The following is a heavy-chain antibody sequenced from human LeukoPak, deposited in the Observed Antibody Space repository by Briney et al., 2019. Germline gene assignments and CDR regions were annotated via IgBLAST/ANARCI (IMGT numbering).Heavy chain of an antibody. CDR1: GFTFSSSA. V-gene: IGHV3-23*01. CDR3: AKQLGYCSDGSCYFPY. CDR2: ISNNGGYT. Sequence: PGGSLRLSCAASGFTFSSSAMSWVRQAPGKGLEWVSAISNNGGYTYYADSVQGRFTISRDNSKSTLCLQMNSLRAEDTAVYYCAKQLGYCSDGSCYFPYWGQGTPATVSS. D-gene: IGHD2-15*01. J-gene: IGHJ4*02.